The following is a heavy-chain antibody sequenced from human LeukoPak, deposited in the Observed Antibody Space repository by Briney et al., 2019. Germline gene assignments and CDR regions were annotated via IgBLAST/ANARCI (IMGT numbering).Heavy chain of an antibody. CDR3: AKDGRAVAAPYFDY. J-gene: IGHJ4*02. CDR1: GFTVRTND. V-gene: IGHV3-23*01. D-gene: IGHD6-19*01. Sequence: PGGSLRLSCAASGFTVRTNDMSWVRQTPGKGLEWVSAISGSGGSTYYADSVKGRFTISRDNSKNTLYLQMNSLRAEDTAVYYCAKDGRAVAAPYFDYWGQGTLVTVSS. CDR2: ISGSGGST.